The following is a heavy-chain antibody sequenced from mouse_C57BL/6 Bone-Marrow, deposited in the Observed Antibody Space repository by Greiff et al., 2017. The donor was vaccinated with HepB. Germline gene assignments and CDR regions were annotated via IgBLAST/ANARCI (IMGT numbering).Heavy chain of an antibody. CDR1: GYTFTDYE. CDR2: IDPETGGT. V-gene: IGHV1-15*01. D-gene: IGHD2-4*01. CDR3: TRCPDRDYGYYYAMDY. Sequence: QVQLQQSGAELVRPGASVTLSCKASGYTFTDYEMHWVKQTPVHGLEWIGAIDPETGGTAYNQKFKGKAILTADKSSSTAYMELRSLTSEDSAVYYCTRCPDRDYGYYYAMDYWGQGTSVTVSS. J-gene: IGHJ4*01.